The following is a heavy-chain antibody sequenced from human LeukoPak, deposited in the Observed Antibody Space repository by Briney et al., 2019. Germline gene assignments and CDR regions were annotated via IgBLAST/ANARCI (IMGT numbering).Heavy chain of an antibody. J-gene: IGHJ5*02. CDR1: GDSISSGYY. CDR2: IFYSGNT. CDR3: SRRRCSWYLYNWLDP. D-gene: IGHD6-13*01. Sequence: SETLSLTCTVSGDSISSGYYWGWIRHPPGKGLEWIGSIFYSGNTYYNTSLPRRVTTTLDTTNKQYSSLLSSVIAADQAGFYCSRRRCSWYLYNWLDPGGQGTLVSVSS. V-gene: IGHV4-38-2*02.